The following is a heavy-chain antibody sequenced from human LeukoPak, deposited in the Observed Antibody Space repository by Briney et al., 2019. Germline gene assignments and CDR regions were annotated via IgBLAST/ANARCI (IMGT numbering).Heavy chain of an antibody. V-gene: IGHV3-21*01. CDR1: GFTFSSYG. D-gene: IGHD1-26*01. CDR2: ISSTGNYI. CDR3: ARQYLSGSYFDFDY. Sequence: GGSLRLSCAASGFTFSSYGMNWVRQAPGKGLEWVSFISSTGNYIYYADSVEGRFTIARDNAKTSVYLQMNSLRAEDTAVYYCARQYLSGSYFDFDYWGQGTLVTVSS. J-gene: IGHJ4*02.